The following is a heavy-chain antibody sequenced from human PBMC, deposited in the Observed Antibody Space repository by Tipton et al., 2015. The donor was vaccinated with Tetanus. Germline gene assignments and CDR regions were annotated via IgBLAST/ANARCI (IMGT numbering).Heavy chain of an antibody. V-gene: IGHV3-48*01. CDR2: IGSFSRTI. J-gene: IGHJ2*01. CDR1: GFTFSSYS. D-gene: IGHD2-15*01. Sequence: SLRLSCEGSGFTFSSYSMNWVRQAPGKGLEWISYIGSFSRTINYADSVRGRFTTFRDNAKSSLYLQMSRLRAKDTAVYYCAKDKCGGSCYIVYWYFDLWGRGTLVPVSS. CDR3: AKDKCGGSCYIVYWYFDL.